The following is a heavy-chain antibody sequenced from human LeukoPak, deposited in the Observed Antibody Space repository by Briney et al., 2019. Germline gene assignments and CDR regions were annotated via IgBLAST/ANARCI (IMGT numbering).Heavy chain of an antibody. CDR1: GGSISSYY. Sequence: SETLSLTCTVSGGSISSYYWSWIRQPPGKGLEWIGYIYHSGSTYYNPSLKSRVTISVDRSKNQFSLKLSSVTAADTAVYYCARDSGYSGKPYYYYYMDVWGIGTTVTVSS. J-gene: IGHJ6*03. CDR3: ARDSGYSGKPYYYYYMDV. V-gene: IGHV4-59*12. CDR2: IYHSGST. D-gene: IGHD5-12*01.